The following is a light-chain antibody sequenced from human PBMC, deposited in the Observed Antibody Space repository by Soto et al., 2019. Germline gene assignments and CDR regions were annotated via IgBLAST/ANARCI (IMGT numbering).Light chain of an antibody. V-gene: IGLV1-44*01. CDR3: ASWDDSRKGV. Sequence: QLVLTQPPSASGTPGQRITISCSGTTSNIESHTVNWYQQVPGTAPKLLINTNNQRPSGVPDRFSGFKSGASASLAINGLQSEDEATYYCASWDDSRKGVFGTGTKLTVL. J-gene: IGLJ1*01. CDR2: TNN. CDR1: TSNIESHT.